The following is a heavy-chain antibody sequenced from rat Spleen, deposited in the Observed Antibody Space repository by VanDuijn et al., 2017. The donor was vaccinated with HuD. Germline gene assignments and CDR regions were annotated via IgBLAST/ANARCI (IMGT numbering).Heavy chain of an antibody. D-gene: IGHD1-6*01. CDR1: GFTFSDFP. Sequence: EVHLVESGGGLVQPGRSMKLSCAASGFTFSDFPMAWVRQAPTKGLEWVATISPSGGSTSYRDSVKGRFTISRDNVKSILFLQMDSLRSEDTATYYCARHGVNYGSYNWFAYWGQGTLVTVSS. V-gene: IGHV5-46*01. CDR3: ARHGVNYGSYNWFAY. J-gene: IGHJ3*01. CDR2: ISPSGGST.